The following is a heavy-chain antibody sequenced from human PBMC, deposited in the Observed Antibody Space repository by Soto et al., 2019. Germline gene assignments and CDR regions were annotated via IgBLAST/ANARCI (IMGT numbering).Heavy chain of an antibody. CDR2: IYYSGST. CDR1: GGSISSYY. D-gene: IGHD3-22*01. J-gene: IGHJ6*02. CDR3: ARDHPEDYYDSSGYYYYGMDV. V-gene: IGHV4-59*01. Sequence: SETLSLTCIVSGGSISSYYWSWIRQPPGKGLEWIGYIYYSGSTNYNPSLKSRVTISVDTSKNQFSLKLSSVTAADTAVYYCARDHPEDYYDSSGYYYYGMDVWGQGTTVTVSS.